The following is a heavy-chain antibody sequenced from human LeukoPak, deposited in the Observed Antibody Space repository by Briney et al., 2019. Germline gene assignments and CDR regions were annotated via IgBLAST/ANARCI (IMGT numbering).Heavy chain of an antibody. Sequence: ASVKVSCKASGYTFTSYGISWVRQAPGQGLEWMGWISAYNGNTNYAQKLQGRVTMTTDTSTSTAYMELRSLRSDDTAVYYCACSPRKAATPNFDYWGQGTLVTVSS. CDR1: GYTFTSYG. D-gene: IGHD2-15*01. CDR3: ACSPRKAATPNFDY. J-gene: IGHJ4*02. CDR2: ISAYNGNT. V-gene: IGHV1-18*01.